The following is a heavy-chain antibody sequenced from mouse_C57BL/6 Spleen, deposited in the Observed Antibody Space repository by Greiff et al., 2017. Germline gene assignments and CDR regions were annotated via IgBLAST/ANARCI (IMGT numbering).Heavy chain of an antibody. CDR2: IDPEDGET. V-gene: IGHV14-2*01. D-gene: IGHD1-1*01. J-gene: IGHJ2*01. Sequence: VHVKQSGAELVKPGASVKLSCTASGFNIKDYYMHWVKQRTEQGLEWIGRIDPEDGETKYAPKFQGKATITADTSSNTAYLQLSSLTSEDTAVYYCARGLLRSGDYFDYWGQGTTLTVSS. CDR3: ARGLLRSGDYFDY. CDR1: GFNIKDYY.